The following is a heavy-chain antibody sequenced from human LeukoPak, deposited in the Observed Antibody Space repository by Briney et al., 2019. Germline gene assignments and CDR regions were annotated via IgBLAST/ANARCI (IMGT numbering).Heavy chain of an antibody. D-gene: IGHD3-3*01. J-gene: IGHJ6*03. CDR2: INPYSGDT. Sequence: GASVKVSCKASGYTFTDYYMHWVRQAPGQGLEWMAWINPYSGDTHYAQTFQGRVTMTRDTSISTAYMELSRLRSDDTAVYYCARGFKLRFLEWLPPDYYYYMDVWGKGTTVTVSS. CDR3: ARGFKLRFLEWLPPDYYYYMDV. V-gene: IGHV1-2*02. CDR1: GYTFTDYY.